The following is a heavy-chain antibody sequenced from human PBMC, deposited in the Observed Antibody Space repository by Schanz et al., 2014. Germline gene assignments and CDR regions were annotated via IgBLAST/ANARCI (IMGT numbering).Heavy chain of an antibody. D-gene: IGHD2-2*01. CDR1: GFTFSSYA. V-gene: IGHV3-23*01. CDR3: ARESSNDIVLVPGAVFDH. J-gene: IGHJ4*02. Sequence: EVQLLESGGGLVQPGGSLRLSCAASGFTFSSYAMSWVHQAPGKGLEWVSAISGSGGSTYYADSVKGRFTISRDNSKNTVYLQMNSLRPGDTAVYYCARESSNDIVLVPGAVFDHWGQGILVTVSS. CDR2: ISGSGGST.